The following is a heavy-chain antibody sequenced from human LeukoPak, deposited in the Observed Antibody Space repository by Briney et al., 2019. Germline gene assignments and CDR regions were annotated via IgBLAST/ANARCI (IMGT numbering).Heavy chain of an antibody. J-gene: IGHJ4*02. CDR3: AKGPEIYYGSGSFDY. CDR2: IPGSGDNT. Sequence: GGSLTLSCAASGFTFSTYAMDWVRQAPGGGLGWVSSIPGSGDNTHYADSVKGRFTISRDNSKNTLFLQMNSLRDEDTALYYCAKGPEIYYGSGSFDYWGQGALVTVSS. CDR1: GFTFSTYA. V-gene: IGHV3-23*01. D-gene: IGHD3-10*01.